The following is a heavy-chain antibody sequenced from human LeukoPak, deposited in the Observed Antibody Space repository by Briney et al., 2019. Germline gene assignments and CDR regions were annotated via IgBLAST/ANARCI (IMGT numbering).Heavy chain of an antibody. J-gene: IGHJ3*02. CDR2: IYYSGST. Sequence: PSETLSLTCTVSGGSISSSSYYWGWIRQPPGKGLEWIGSIYYSGSTYYNPSLKSRVTISVDTSKNQFSLKLSSVTAADTAVYYCARDCSYYDRFSDAFDIWGQGTMVTVSS. CDR1: GGSISSSSYY. CDR3: ARDCSYYDRFSDAFDI. D-gene: IGHD3-22*01. V-gene: IGHV4-39*07.